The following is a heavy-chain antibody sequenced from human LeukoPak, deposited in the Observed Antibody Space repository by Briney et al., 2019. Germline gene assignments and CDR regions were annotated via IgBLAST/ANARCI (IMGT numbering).Heavy chain of an antibody. CDR1: GGSISSGGYS. CDR3: ARGYYYDSSGYYYTFDI. V-gene: IGHV4-61*08. Sequence: SETLSLTCAVSGGSISSGGYSWSWIRQPPGKGLEWIGYIYYSGSTNYNPSLKSRVTISVDTSKNQFSLKLSSVTAADTAVFYCARGYYYDSSGYYYTFDIWGQGTMVTVSS. CDR2: IYYSGST. D-gene: IGHD3-22*01. J-gene: IGHJ3*02.